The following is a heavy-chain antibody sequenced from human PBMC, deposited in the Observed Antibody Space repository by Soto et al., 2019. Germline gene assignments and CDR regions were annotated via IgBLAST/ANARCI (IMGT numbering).Heavy chain of an antibody. CDR2: ISGYNGNT. J-gene: IGHJ4*01. V-gene: IGHV1-18*01. CDR1: GYTFNTYA. CDR3: ARTVEYDSIPYYYADF. Sequence: GASVKVSCKASGYTFNTYAVTWVRQAPGQGLEWMGWISGYNGNTNYAQTLQGRGIMTTDTSTSTAYLELRSLRSDDTAVYYCARTVEYDSIPYYYADFWGQGTLVTVSS. D-gene: IGHD2-21*01.